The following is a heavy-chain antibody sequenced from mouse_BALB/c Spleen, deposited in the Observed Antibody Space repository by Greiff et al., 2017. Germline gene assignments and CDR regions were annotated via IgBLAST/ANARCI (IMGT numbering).Heavy chain of an antibody. CDR2: ISDGGSYT. V-gene: IGHV5-4*02. J-gene: IGHJ3*01. D-gene: IGHD2-14*01. CDR3: ARDNYRYSWFAY. Sequence: EVKLMESGGGLVKPGGSLKLSCAASGFNFSDYYMYWVRQTPEKRLEWVATISDGGSYTYYPDSVKGRFTISRDNAKNNLYLQMSSLKSEDTAMYYCARDNYRYSWFAYWGQGTLVTVSA. CDR1: GFNFSDYY.